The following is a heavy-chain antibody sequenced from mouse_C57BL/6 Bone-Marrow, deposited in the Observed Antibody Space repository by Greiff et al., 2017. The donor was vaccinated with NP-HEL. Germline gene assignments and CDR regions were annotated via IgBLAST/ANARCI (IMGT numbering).Heavy chain of an antibody. CDR2: VYPYNGGT. V-gene: IGHV1-36*01. J-gene: IGHJ3*01. CDR1: GFTFTDYY. CDR3: AGDYYGSSPWFAY. Sequence: VQLQQSGPVLVKPGPSVKISCKASGFTFTDYYMHWVKQSPGKSLEWIGLVYPYNGGTSYNQKFKGKATLTVDTSSSTAYMELNSLTSEDSAVYYCAGDYYGSSPWFAYWGQGTLVTVSA. D-gene: IGHD1-1*01.